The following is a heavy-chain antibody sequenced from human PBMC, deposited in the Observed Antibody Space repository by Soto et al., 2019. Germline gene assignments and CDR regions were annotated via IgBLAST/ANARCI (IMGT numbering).Heavy chain of an antibody. Sequence: EVQLVESGGGLVQPGGSLRLSCAASGFTFSSYYMTWVRQAPGKGLEWVANMNLDGSDKRYVDSVRGRFTISRDNAKNSLYLQMNRLRVEDTAVYYCARVESGSYDYWGQGALVTVSS. V-gene: IGHV3-7*01. CDR1: GFTFSSYY. CDR3: ARVESGSYDY. D-gene: IGHD1-26*01. J-gene: IGHJ4*02. CDR2: MNLDGSDK.